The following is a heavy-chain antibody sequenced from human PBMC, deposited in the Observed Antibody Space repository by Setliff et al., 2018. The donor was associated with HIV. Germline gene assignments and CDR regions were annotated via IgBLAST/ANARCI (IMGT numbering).Heavy chain of an antibody. V-gene: IGHV1-46*01. Sequence: ASVKVSCKAPGYTFTSYYIHWVRQAPGQGLEWMGVIHPSGGSTSYAQSFQDRVTMTRDTSTSTVYMELSSLRSEDTAVYYCARVRYCSGGSCYGGEYWFDPWGQGTLVTVSS. D-gene: IGHD2-15*01. CDR1: GYTFTSYY. CDR3: ARVRYCSGGSCYGGEYWFDP. CDR2: IHPSGGST. J-gene: IGHJ5*02.